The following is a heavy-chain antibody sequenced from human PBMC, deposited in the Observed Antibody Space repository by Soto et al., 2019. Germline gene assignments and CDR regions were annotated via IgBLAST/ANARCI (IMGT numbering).Heavy chain of an antibody. D-gene: IGHD3-10*01. J-gene: IGHJ6*03. CDR3: ARDARGSHYYYYMDV. V-gene: IGHV3-48*01. CDR2: ISSSSSTI. CDR1: GFTFSSYS. Sequence: GGSLRLSCAASGFTFSSYSMNWVRQAPGKGLEWVSYISSSSSTIYYADSVKGRFTISRDNAKNSLYLQMNSLRAEDTAVYYCARDARGSHYYYYMDVWGKGTTVTVSS.